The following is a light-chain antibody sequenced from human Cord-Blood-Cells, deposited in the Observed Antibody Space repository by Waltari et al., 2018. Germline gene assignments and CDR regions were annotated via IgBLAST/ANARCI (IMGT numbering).Light chain of an antibody. V-gene: IGLV1-40*01. CDR1: SSNIGAGYD. CDR3: QSYDSSLRV. CDR2: GNS. J-gene: IGLJ3*02. Sequence: QSVLTQPPSVSGAPGQRVTISCTGSSSNIGAGYDVHWYQQLPVTAPKLLIYGNSNRPSGVPDRFSGSKSGTSASLAITGLQAEDEADYYCQSYDSSLRVFGGGTKLTVL.